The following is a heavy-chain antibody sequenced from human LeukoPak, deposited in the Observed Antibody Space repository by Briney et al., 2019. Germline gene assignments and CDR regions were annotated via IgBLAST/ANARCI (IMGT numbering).Heavy chain of an antibody. Sequence: SETLSLTCTVSGGSISSSSYSWGWIRQPPGKGLEWIGSIYYSGSTYYNPSLKSRVTISVDTSKNQFSLKLSSVTAADTAVYYCARDPSGSYYHDAFDIWGQGTMVTVSS. CDR3: ARDPSGSYYHDAFDI. J-gene: IGHJ3*02. D-gene: IGHD1-26*01. CDR2: IYYSGST. V-gene: IGHV4-39*07. CDR1: GGSISSSSYS.